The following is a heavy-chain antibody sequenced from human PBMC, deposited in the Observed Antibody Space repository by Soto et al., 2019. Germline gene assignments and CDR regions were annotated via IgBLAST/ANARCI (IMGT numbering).Heavy chain of an antibody. CDR2: INPLKGDT. V-gene: IGHV1-18*01. D-gene: IGHD2-2*02. J-gene: IGHJ3*01. CDR3: ARVKVPAAILGAFDL. Sequence: ASVKVSCKASGYTFSTYGITWVRQAPGQGLDWMGWINPLKGDTKSAANFQDRVTMTTDTSTRTAYMELRSLRSGDTAVYYCARVKVPAAILGAFDLWGQGTLVTVSS. CDR1: GYTFSTYG.